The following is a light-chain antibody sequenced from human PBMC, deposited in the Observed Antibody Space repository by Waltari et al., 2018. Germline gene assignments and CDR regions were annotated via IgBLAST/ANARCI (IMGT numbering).Light chain of an antibody. CDR3: QQSYSTPT. CDR2: AAS. J-gene: IGKJ2*01. Sequence: DIQMTQSPSSLSASVGDRVTITCRASQSISSYLNWYQQKPGKAPKLLIYAASSLQSGVPSRCSGSGAGTDFTITISSLQPEDFATYYCQQSYSTPTFGQGTKLEIK. CDR1: QSISSY. V-gene: IGKV1-39*01.